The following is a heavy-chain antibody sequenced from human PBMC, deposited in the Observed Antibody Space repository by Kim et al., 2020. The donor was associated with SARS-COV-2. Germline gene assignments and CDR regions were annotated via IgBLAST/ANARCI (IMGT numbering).Heavy chain of an antibody. J-gene: IGHJ4*02. CDR3: AKSPIDATVVDY. CDR1: GFTFSSYA. CDR2: ISGSGGST. D-gene: IGHD4-17*01. Sequence: GGSLRLSCAASGFTFSSYAMSWVHQAPGKGLEWVSAISGSGGSTYYADSVKGRFTISRDNSKNTLYLQMNSLRAEDTAVYYCAKSPIDATVVDYWGQGTLVTVSS. V-gene: IGHV3-23*01.